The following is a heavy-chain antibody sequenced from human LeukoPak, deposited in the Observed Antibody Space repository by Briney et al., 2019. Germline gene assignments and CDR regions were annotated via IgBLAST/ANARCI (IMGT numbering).Heavy chain of an antibody. Sequence: VASVKVSCKASGGTFSNYAISWVRQAPGQGLEWMGGFIPIFGTANYAQKFQGRVTITTDESTSTAYMELSSLRSEDTAVYYCARGAYVNAFDIWGQGTMVTVS. J-gene: IGHJ3*02. CDR3: ARGAYVNAFDI. D-gene: IGHD2-8*01. CDR2: FIPIFGTA. CDR1: GGTFSNYA. V-gene: IGHV1-69*05.